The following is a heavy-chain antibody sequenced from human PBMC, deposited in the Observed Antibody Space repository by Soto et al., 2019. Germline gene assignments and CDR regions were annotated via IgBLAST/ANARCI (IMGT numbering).Heavy chain of an antibody. Sequence: SETLSLTCTVSGGSISSYYWSWIRQPPWKGLERIGYIYYSGTTYYNPSLKSRVTISVDTSKNQFSLKLSSVTAADTAVYYCARARKMATITSYYFDYWGQGTLVTVSS. V-gene: IGHV4-59*12. CDR3: ARARKMATITSYYFDY. J-gene: IGHJ4*02. D-gene: IGHD5-12*01. CDR1: GGSISSYY. CDR2: IYYSGTT.